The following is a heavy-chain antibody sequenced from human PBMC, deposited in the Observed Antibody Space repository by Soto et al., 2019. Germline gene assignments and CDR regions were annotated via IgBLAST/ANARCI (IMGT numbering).Heavy chain of an antibody. Sequence: QVQLVQSGAEVKKPGSSVKVSCEASGGTFSGHAISWVRQAPGQGPEWMGGLIPLFGTTQHAQNFQDRLTITADKSTSSGYMELTIRPFLATAIDYFARGPNRGYRFVSWGQGTLVNVS. CDR3: ARGPNRGYRFVS. CDR2: LIPLFGTT. CDR1: GGTFSGHA. J-gene: IGHJ4*02. V-gene: IGHV1-69*06. D-gene: IGHD2-15*01.